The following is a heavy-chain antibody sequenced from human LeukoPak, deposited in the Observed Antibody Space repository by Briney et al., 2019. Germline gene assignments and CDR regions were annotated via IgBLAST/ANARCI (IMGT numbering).Heavy chain of an antibody. CDR3: ATEVGAYGFDY. CDR1: GGSISSSSYY. D-gene: IGHD1-26*01. J-gene: IGHJ4*02. V-gene: IGHV4-39*07. Sequence: SETLSLTCTVSGGSISSSSYYWGWIRQPPGKGLEWIGSIYYSGSTYYNPSLKSRVTISVDTSKNQFSLKLSSVTAADTAVYYCATEVGAYGFDYWGQGTLVTVPS. CDR2: IYYSGST.